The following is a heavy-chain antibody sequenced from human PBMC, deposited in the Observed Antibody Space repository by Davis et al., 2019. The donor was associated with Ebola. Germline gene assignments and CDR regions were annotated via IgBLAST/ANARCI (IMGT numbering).Heavy chain of an antibody. D-gene: IGHD6-25*01. Sequence: GESLKISCAASGFTVSSNYMSWVRQAPGKGLEWVANIKQDGSEKYYVDSVKGRFTISRDNAKNSLYLQMNSLRAEDTAVYYCARDSSGWEDWYFDLWGRGALVTVSS. CDR2: IKQDGSEK. V-gene: IGHV3-7*03. J-gene: IGHJ2*01. CDR1: GFTVSSNY. CDR3: ARDSSGWEDWYFDL.